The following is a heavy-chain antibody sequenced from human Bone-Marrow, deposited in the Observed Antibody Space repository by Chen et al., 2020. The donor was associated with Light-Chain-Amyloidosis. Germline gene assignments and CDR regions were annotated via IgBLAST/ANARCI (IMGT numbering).Heavy chain of an antibody. V-gene: IGHV4-4*07. CDR2: IYSTGGT. Sequence: QLQESGPGLVKPSETLSFTCSVSGDSIENHYWTWIRQPAGGGLEWIGRIYSTGGTYFNPSLESRLSMSVDTSKNQFSLNLASITAADTAVYYCASSLVRGAFYGLDVWGQGTAVIVSS. CDR1: GDSIENHY. CDR3: ASSLVRGAFYGLDV. J-gene: IGHJ6*02. D-gene: IGHD3-10*01.